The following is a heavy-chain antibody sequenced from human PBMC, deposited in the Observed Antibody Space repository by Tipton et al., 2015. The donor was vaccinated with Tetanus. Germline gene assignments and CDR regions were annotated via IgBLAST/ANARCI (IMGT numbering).Heavy chain of an antibody. J-gene: IGHJ4*02. CDR2: ISSTSTYI. CDR3: VSGSSLDY. Sequence: SLRLSCEVSGFTLSRFGMNWVRQAPGKGLEWISSISSTSTYIYYATSVKGPFTISRDNAKNSLFLQMNSLRAEDTAIYYCVSGSSLDYWGQGALVTVS. D-gene: IGHD6-19*01. V-gene: IGHV3-21*01. CDR1: GFTLSRFG.